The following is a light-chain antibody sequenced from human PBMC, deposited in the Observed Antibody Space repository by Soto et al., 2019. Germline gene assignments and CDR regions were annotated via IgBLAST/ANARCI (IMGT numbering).Light chain of an antibody. Sequence: DIQMTQSPSTLSASVGDRVAITCRASDNIVHWVAWYQQKPGKAPKLLIYKAANLADEVPSRFARSGSGTDFTLTITRLQPDDFATYYCQHYNSFSRTFFQGTKGEV. J-gene: IGKJ1*01. V-gene: IGKV1-5*03. CDR3: QHYNSFSRT. CDR2: KAA. CDR1: DNIVHW.